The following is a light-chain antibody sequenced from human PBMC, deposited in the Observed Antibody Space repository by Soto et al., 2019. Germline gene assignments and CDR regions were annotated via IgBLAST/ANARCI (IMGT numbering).Light chain of an antibody. Sequence: EIVLTQSPGTLSLSPGETATLSCRASQSIRSNYVAWYQQKPGQGPRLLIYGASSRATGIPDRFSGSGSGTDFTLIISRLEPEDFAMYYCQQYGSSPRTFGQGTKVDIK. CDR2: GAS. CDR3: QQYGSSPRT. J-gene: IGKJ1*01. V-gene: IGKV3-20*01. CDR1: QSIRSNY.